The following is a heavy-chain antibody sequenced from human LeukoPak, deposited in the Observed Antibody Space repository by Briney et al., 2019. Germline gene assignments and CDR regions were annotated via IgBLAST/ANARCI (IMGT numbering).Heavy chain of an antibody. CDR1: GFSFEGYA. CDR3: AKGAIPKYYYYYMDV. V-gene: IGHV3-9*01. Sequence: PGRSLRLSCAGSGFSFEGYAMYWVRQAPGKGLEWVSGINWDSGTIAYADSVKGRFTISRDNAKNSLYLQMNSLRAEDTALYYCAKGAIPKYYYYYMDVWGKGTTVTVSS. J-gene: IGHJ6*03. D-gene: IGHD2-2*02. CDR2: INWDSGTI.